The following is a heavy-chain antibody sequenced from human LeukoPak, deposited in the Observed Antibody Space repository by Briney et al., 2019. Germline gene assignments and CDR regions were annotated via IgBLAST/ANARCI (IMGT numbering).Heavy chain of an antibody. CDR3: ARGGFTVTTWSDY. V-gene: IGHV3-11*04. D-gene: IGHD4-17*01. CDR1: GFTFSDYY. J-gene: IGHJ4*02. CDR2: ISGTGITI. Sequence: GGSLRLSCAASGFTFSDYYMSWIRQAPGKGLEWVSYISGTGITIYYADSVKGRFTISRDNAKDSLYLQMNSLRADDTAVYYCARGGFTVTTWSDYWGRGILVTVSS.